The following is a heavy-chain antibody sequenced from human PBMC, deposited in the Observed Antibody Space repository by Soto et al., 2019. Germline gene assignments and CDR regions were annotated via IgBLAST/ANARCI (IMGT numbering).Heavy chain of an antibody. CDR3: ARDGSDTAMVKLFLQYYYYGMDV. J-gene: IGHJ6*02. CDR1: GYTFTIYA. Sequence: GASVKVSCKASGYTFTIYAMHWVLQAPGQRLEWMGWINAGNGNTKYSQKFQGRVTITRDTSASTAYMELSSLRSEDTAVYYCARDGSDTAMVKLFLQYYYYGMDVWGQGTTVTVS. V-gene: IGHV1-3*01. D-gene: IGHD5-18*01. CDR2: INAGNGNT.